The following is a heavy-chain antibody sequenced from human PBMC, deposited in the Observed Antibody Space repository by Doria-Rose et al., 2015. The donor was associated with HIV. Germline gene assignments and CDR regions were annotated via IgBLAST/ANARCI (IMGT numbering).Heavy chain of an antibody. CDR3: ARIKSSRWYHKYYFDF. J-gene: IGHJ4*02. CDR1: GVFLGSPGMG. V-gene: IGHV2-26*01. D-gene: IGHD6-13*01. CDR2: IFSDDER. Sequence: SGPVLVKPTETLTLTCTVSGVFLGSPGMGVSWIRQPPGKALEWLANIFSDDERSYKTSLKSRLTISRGTSKRQVVLTMTDMDPVDTATYYCARIKSSRWYHKYYFDFWGQGTLVIVSA.